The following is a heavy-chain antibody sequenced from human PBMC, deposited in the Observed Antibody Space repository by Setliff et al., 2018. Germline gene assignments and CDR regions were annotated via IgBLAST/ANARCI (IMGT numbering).Heavy chain of an antibody. CDR1: GYSISSGYY. CDR3: AREGYYDSSGYWADFDY. J-gene: IGHJ4*02. D-gene: IGHD3-22*01. Sequence: PSETLSLTCAVSGYSISSGYYWGWIRQPPGKGLEWIGSIYHSGSTYYNPSLKSRVTISVDTSKNQFSLKLSSETAADTAVYYCAREGYYDSSGYWADFDYWGQGTLVTVSS. CDR2: IYHSGST. V-gene: IGHV4-38-2*02.